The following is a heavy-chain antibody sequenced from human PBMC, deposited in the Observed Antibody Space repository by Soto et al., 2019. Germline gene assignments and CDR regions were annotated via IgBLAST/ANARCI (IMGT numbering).Heavy chain of an antibody. CDR3: AQNTIWPPAGSFDL. CDR1: GDSVSSNRAA. D-gene: IGHD3-10*01. CDR2: TYYRSQWYN. Sequence: PSQTLSLTCALSGDSVSSNRAAWNWIRQSPSRGLEWLGRTYYRSQWYNDYAVSVKSRIIINPDTSKNQFSLQLSSVTPEDTAIYYCAQNTIWPPAGSFDLWGQGTLVTVSS. J-gene: IGHJ5*02. V-gene: IGHV6-1*01.